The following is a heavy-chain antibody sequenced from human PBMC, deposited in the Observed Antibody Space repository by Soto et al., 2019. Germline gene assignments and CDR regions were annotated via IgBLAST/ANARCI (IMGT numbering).Heavy chain of an antibody. CDR2: INPNSGVT. CDR3: ARESGGATATLDYYYFYMDV. D-gene: IGHD5-12*01. V-gene: IGHV1-2*04. J-gene: IGHJ6*03. CDR1: GDSFNDYY. Sequence: QVQLVQSGAEVRKPGASVTVSCRSSGDSFNDYYIHWVRQAPGQGLEWMGWINPNSGVTKYAQKLQGWVSMTWDTSIRTVYMQLSRLRSDDTAVYYCARESGGATATLDYYYFYMDVWGTGTTVTVSS.